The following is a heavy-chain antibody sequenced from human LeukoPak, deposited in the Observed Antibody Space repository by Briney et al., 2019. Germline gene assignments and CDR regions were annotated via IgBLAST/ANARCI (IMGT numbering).Heavy chain of an antibody. J-gene: IGHJ4*02. CDR3: GKNFWEAGRGGGDY. D-gene: IGHD3-3*01. Sequence: PGGSLRLSCAASGFTFNSYGIHWVRQALGKGLEWVAFVHFDGSRTWYADSVKGRFTISKDNSKDTVYLQMSRLSAEDTAMYYCGKNFWEAGRGGGDYWGQGTLVTVSS. V-gene: IGHV3-30*02. CDR2: VHFDGSRT. CDR1: GFTFNSYG.